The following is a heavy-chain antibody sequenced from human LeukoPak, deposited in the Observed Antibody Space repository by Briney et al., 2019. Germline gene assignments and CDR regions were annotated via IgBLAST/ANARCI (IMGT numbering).Heavy chain of an antibody. D-gene: IGHD6-19*01. CDR3: ARVTSSGWYWLGY. Sequence: ASVKVSCKASGYTFTSYNINWVRQATGQGLEWMGWMNPNSGNTGYAQKFQGRVTMTRNTSISTAYMELSSLRSEGTAVYYCARVTSSGWYWLGYWGQGTLVTVSS. CDR2: MNPNSGNT. J-gene: IGHJ4*02. CDR1: GYTFTSYN. V-gene: IGHV1-8*01.